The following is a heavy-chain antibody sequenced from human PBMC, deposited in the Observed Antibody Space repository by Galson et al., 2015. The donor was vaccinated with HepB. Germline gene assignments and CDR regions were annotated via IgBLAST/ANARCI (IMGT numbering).Heavy chain of an antibody. CDR1: TVTFRDYY. D-gene: IGHD6-25*01. V-gene: IGHV3-11*01. CDR2: ISSSGSTM. J-gene: IGHJ5*02. Sequence: SLRLSCAASTVTFRDYYMSWIRQAPGKGLEWVSYISSSGSTMYFADSVKGRFTISRDNSKNSLYLQMNSLRAEDTAVYYCARAALGWFDPWGQGTLVTVSS. CDR3: ARAALGWFDP.